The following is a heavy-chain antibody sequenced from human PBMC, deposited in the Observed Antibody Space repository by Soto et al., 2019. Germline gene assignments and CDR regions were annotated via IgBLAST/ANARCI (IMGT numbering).Heavy chain of an antibody. D-gene: IGHD5-18*01. CDR3: VRHHDRGYSYGDFDF. J-gene: IGHJ4*02. CDR2: VFYSGSP. V-gene: IGHV4-39*01. Sequence: PSETLSLTCTVSGGPIRGRTYYWGWIRQPPGKGLEWIGGVFYSGSPYYNPSLESRLTISVDTSKNQFSLNLSSVTAADTAVYYCVRHHDRGYSYGDFDFWGQGTLVTVSS. CDR1: GGPIRGRTYY.